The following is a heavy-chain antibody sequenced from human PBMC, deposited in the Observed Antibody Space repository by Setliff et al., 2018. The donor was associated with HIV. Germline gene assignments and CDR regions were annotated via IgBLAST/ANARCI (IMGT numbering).Heavy chain of an antibody. D-gene: IGHD3-3*01. J-gene: IGHJ3*02. CDR3: ARGSGRVYNFWSGYPDDAFDI. V-gene: IGHV4-61*02. CDR1: GGSIGSGSHY. CDR2: IYTSGST. Sequence: PSETLSLTCTVSGGSIGSGSHYWSWIRQPAGKGLEWIGRIYTSGSTKYNPSLKSPVTISVDTSRNQFSLKLSSVTAADTAVYYCARGSGRVYNFWSGYPDDAFDIWGQGTMVTV.